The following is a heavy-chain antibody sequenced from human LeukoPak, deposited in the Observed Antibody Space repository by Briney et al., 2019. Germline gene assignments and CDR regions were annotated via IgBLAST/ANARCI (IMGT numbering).Heavy chain of an antibody. V-gene: IGHV1-69*01. CDR1: GGTFSSYA. D-gene: IGHD5-12*01. CDR2: IIPIFGTA. J-gene: IGHJ3*02. Sequence: SVKVSCKASGGTFSSYAISWVRQAPGQGLEWMGGIIPIFGTANHAQKFQGRVTITADESTSTAYMELSSLRSEDTAVYYCVILIVATTLKNDAFDIWGQGTMVTVSS. CDR3: VILIVATTLKNDAFDI.